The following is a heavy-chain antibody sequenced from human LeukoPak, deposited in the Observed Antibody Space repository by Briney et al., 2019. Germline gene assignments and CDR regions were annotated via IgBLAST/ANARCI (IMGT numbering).Heavy chain of an antibody. V-gene: IGHV4-59*08. D-gene: IGHD5-12*01. CDR3: ARPYSGYDYYALDI. J-gene: IGHJ3*02. CDR2: IYYSGST. CDR1: GGSISSYY. Sequence: SETLSLTCTVSGGSISSYYWSWIRQPPGKGLEWIGYIYYSGSTNYNPSLKSRVTISVDTSKNQFSLKLSSVTAADTAVYYCARPYSGYDYYALDIWGQGTMVTVSS.